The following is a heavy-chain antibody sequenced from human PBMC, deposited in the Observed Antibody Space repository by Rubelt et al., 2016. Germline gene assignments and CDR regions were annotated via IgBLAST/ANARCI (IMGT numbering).Heavy chain of an antibody. V-gene: IGHV1-69*06. CDR2: IIPIFGTA. D-gene: IGHD3-9*01. CDR1: GGPFSSYA. Sequence: QVQLVQSGAEVKKPGSSVKVSCKASGGPFSSYAISWVRQAPGQGLEWMGGIIPIFGTANYEQKFQGRVTITADKSTSTAYMELSSLRSEDRAVYYCASPAYDILTGYDYYYGMDVWGQGTTVTVSS. J-gene: IGHJ6*02. CDR3: ASPAYDILTGYDYYYGMDV.